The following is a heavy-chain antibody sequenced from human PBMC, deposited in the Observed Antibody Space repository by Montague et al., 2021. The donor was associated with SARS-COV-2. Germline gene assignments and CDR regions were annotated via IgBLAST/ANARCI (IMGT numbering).Heavy chain of an antibody. CDR2: MYDSGST. CDR3: ARGDGVVVAAPYI. CDR1: GGSISNGGYY. V-gene: IGHV4-31*03. Sequence: TRSLTCTVSGGSISNGGYYCSWIRQRPGKGLEWIGYMYDSGSTYYNPSLTSRVTMSLDTSKNQFSLKLSSVTAADTAVYYCARGDGVVVAAPYIWGQGTMVTVSS. J-gene: IGHJ3*02. D-gene: IGHD2-15*01.